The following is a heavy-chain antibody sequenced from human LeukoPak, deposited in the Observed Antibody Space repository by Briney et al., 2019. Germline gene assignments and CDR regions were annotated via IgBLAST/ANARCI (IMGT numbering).Heavy chain of an antibody. CDR2: ISGSGGST. D-gene: IGHD3-9*01. V-gene: IGHV3-23*01. Sequence: GGSLRISRAASGFTFSSYAMSWGRQAPGKGLEWGSAISGSGGSTYYADSVKGRFTISRDNSKNTLYLQMNSLRAEDTAVYYCAKVKDYDILTGYYGYYGMDVWGQGTTVTVPS. CDR1: GFTFSSYA. CDR3: AKVKDYDILTGYYGYYGMDV. J-gene: IGHJ6*02.